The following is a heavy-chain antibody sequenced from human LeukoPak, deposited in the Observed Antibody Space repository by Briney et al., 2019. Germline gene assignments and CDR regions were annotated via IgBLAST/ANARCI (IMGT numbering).Heavy chain of an antibody. J-gene: IGHJ3*02. CDR1: GGSIGDFY. D-gene: IGHD3-22*01. Sequence: SETLSLTCTVSGGSIGDFYWSWIRQSPTKGLEWIGHIYYTGSARYNPSLRSRDSISADTSKNQFSLKLTSVTAADTAMYYCARGYYYHNTGYYDAFDMWGQGTMVTVSS. CDR2: IYYTGSA. CDR3: ARGYYYHNTGYYDAFDM. V-gene: IGHV4-59*01.